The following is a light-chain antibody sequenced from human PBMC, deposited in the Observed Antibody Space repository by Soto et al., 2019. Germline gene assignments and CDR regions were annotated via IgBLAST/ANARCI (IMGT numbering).Light chain of an antibody. Sequence: DIQMTQSPSSLAASVGDRVTISCRASQGFSNYLAWYQQKPGKVPKLLIYAASTLQSGVSSRFTGGGSGTDFTLTISSLQPEDVATYYCQKYNWPPFTFGPGTKVDIK. V-gene: IGKV1-27*01. CDR3: QKYNWPPFT. CDR1: QGFSNY. J-gene: IGKJ3*01. CDR2: AAS.